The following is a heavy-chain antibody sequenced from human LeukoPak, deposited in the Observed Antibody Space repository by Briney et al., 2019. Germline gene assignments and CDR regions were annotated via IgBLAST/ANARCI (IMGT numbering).Heavy chain of an antibody. Sequence: SETLSLTCTVSGYSISSGYYWSWIRQPAGKGLEWIGRISTSGSTNYNPSLKSRVTISVDTSKNQFSLKLSSVTAADTAVYYCARDVRWENALDIWGQGTVVTVSS. CDR3: ARDVRWENALDI. CDR2: ISTSGST. CDR1: GYSISSGYY. D-gene: IGHD5-24*01. J-gene: IGHJ3*02. V-gene: IGHV4-61*02.